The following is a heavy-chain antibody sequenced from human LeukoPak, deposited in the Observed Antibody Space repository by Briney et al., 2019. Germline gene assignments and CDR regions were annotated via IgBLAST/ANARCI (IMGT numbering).Heavy chain of an antibody. CDR3: ARDICTNGVCYANWFDP. CDR2: IYTSGST. D-gene: IGHD2-8*01. J-gene: IGHJ5*02. Sequence: SETLSLTCTVSGGSISSGSYYWSWVRQPAGKGLEWIERIYTSGSTNYNPSLKSRVTISVDTSKNQFSLKLSSVTAADTAVYYCARDICTNGVCYANWFDPWGQGTLVTVSS. V-gene: IGHV4-61*02. CDR1: GGSISSGSYY.